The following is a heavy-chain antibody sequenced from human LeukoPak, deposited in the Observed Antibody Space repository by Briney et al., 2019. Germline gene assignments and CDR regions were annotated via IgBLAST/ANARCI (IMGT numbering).Heavy chain of an antibody. CDR2: IYYSGST. V-gene: IGHV4-31*03. D-gene: IGHD2-2*01. CDR3: ARGRVVPAAVSFDY. Sequence: SETLSLTCTVSGGSISSGGYYWSWIRKHPGKGLEWIGYIYYSGSTYYNPSLKSRVTISVDTSKNQYSLKLSSVTAADTAVYYCARGRVVPAAVSFDYWGQGTLVTVSS. CDR1: GGSISSGGYY. J-gene: IGHJ4*02.